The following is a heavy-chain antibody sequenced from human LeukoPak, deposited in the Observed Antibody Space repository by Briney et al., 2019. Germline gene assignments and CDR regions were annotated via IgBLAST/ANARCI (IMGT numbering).Heavy chain of an antibody. CDR1: GYTFTSYY. Sequence: ASVKVSCKASGYTFTSYYMHWVRQAPGQGLEWVGIINPSGGSTSYAQKFQGRVTMTRDTSTSTVYMELSILRSEDTAVYYCARAELGSYGDYVGSYIDYWGQGTLVTVYS. D-gene: IGHD4-17*01. CDR3: ARAELGSYGDYVGSYIDY. J-gene: IGHJ4*02. V-gene: IGHV1-46*01. CDR2: INPSGGST.